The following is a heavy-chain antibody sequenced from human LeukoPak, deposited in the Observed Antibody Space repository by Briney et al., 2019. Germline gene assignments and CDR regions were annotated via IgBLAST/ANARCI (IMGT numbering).Heavy chain of an antibody. CDR2: IGYSGGDI. D-gene: IGHD4-23*01. V-gene: IGHV3-23*01. CDR1: GFTFSSYA. J-gene: IGHJ4*02. Sequence: GGSLRLSCAASGFTFSSYAMTWVRQAPGKGLEWVSVIGYSGGDIQYADSVKGRFTISRDNSKNTLYLQMNSQRVEDTAVYYCAKYAPPTTVVTRFFDYWGQGTLVTVSS. CDR3: AKYAPPTTVVTRFFDY.